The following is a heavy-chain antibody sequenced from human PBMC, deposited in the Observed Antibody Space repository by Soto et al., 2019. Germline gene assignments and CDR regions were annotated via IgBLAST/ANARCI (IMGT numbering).Heavy chain of an antibody. V-gene: IGHV3-9*01. CDR3: TKARLWGGDGYNSYYYNAMDV. CDR1: GFNFDDYA. Sequence: SLRLSCATSGFNFDDYAMHWVRQVPGKGLEWISGISWEGGRIGYADSVKGRFTISRDNAKNSLYLEMNSLRPEDTALYYCTKARLWGGDGYNSYYYNAMDVWGQGTTVTVSS. D-gene: IGHD3-16*01. CDR2: ISWEGGRI. J-gene: IGHJ6*02.